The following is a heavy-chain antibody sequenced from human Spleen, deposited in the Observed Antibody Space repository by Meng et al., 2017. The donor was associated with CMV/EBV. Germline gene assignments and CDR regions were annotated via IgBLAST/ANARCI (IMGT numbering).Heavy chain of an antibody. J-gene: IGHJ4*02. CDR2: ISPYKGNT. CDR1: TFSNYA. CDR3: ARVPAPYYYDSSGPFDY. V-gene: IGHV1-18*01. D-gene: IGHD3-22*01. Sequence: TFSNYAISWVRQAPGQGLEWMGWISPYKGNTLSAPKFQGRVTMTTDTTTSTAYMELTSLNSDDTAVYFCARVPAPYYYDSSGPFDYWGQGTLVTVSS.